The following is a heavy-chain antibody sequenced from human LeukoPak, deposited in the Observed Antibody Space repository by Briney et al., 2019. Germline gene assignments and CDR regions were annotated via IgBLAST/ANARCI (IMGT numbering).Heavy chain of an antibody. J-gene: IGHJ4*02. CDR2: VYTTGST. Sequence: SETLSLTCTVSGDSISSGSYYWSWIRQPAGKGLEWIALVYTTGSTNYNPSLKSRVTISVDTSKNQFSLNLTSVTAADTALYYCARKFDFWGQGTLVTVSS. CDR1: GDSISSGSYY. CDR3: ARKFDF. V-gene: IGHV4-61*02.